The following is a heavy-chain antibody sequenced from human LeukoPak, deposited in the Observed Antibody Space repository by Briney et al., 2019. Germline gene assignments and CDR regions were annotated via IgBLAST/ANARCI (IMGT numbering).Heavy chain of an antibody. J-gene: IGHJ4*02. CDR1: GFIFSSYA. CDR2: IFGNGDTT. Sequence: GGSLRLSCAASGFIFSSYAMNWVRQAPGKGLEWVSIIFGNGDTTYYADSVKGRFTVSRDNSKDTLYLQMNDLRPDDTAIYYCAKRNTMVRGGPCFDYWGQGLLVTVSS. CDR3: AKRNTMVRGGPCFDY. V-gene: IGHV3-23*01. D-gene: IGHD3-10*01.